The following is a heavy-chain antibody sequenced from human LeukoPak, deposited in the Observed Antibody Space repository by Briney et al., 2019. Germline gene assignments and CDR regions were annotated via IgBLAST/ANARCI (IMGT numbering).Heavy chain of an antibody. CDR1: GSTFSSYT. D-gene: IGHD1-14*01. CDR2: ISPTSTFI. Sequence: PGGSLRLSCAASGSTFSSYTMNWVRQAPGKGLEWVSSISPTSTFIYYADSVRGRFAISRDNAKNSLYLQVNSLRAEDTAVYYCARQEPYYFYYMDVWGKGTTVTVSS. CDR3: ARQEPYYFYYMDV. J-gene: IGHJ6*03. V-gene: IGHV3-21*01.